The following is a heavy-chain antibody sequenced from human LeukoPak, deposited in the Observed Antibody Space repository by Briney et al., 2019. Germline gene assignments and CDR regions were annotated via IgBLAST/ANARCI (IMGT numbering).Heavy chain of an antibody. CDR1: GYSISSGYY. CDR3: ARSYSGSYLTPFDY. V-gene: IGHV4-38-2*01. J-gene: IGHJ4*02. D-gene: IGHD1-26*01. Sequence: SETLSLTCAVSGYSISSGYYWGWIRQPPGKGLEWIGSIYHSGSTYYKPSLKSRVTISVDTSKNQFSLKLSSVTAADTAVYYCARSYSGSYLTPFDYWGQGTLVTVSS. CDR2: IYHSGST.